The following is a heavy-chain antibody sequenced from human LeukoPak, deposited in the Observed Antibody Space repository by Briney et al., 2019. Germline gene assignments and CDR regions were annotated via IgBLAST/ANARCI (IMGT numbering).Heavy chain of an antibody. D-gene: IGHD6-13*01. J-gene: IGHJ4*02. CDR3: ARVGSWSFDF. CDR1: GGSISSYY. CDR2: IYYSGST. Sequence: SETLSLTCTVSGGSISSYYWSWIRQPPGKGLEWIGYIYYSGSTKYNPSLKSRVSISVDTTKNQFSLKLSSVTAADTAVYYCARVGSWSFDFWGQGTLVTVSS. V-gene: IGHV4-59*12.